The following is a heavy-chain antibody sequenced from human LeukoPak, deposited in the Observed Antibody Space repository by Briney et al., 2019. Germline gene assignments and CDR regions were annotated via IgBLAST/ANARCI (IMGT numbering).Heavy chain of an antibody. V-gene: IGHV3-23*01. Sequence: QAGGSLRLSCAASGFTFSNAWMSWVRQAPGKGLEWVSAISGSGGSTYYADSVKGRFSISRDNSRNTLYLQMNSLRAEDTAVYYCAKSYGSGSFYNVVSYDAFDIWGQGTMVTVSS. CDR1: GFTFSNAW. D-gene: IGHD3-10*01. CDR3: AKSYGSGSFYNVVSYDAFDI. CDR2: ISGSGGST. J-gene: IGHJ3*02.